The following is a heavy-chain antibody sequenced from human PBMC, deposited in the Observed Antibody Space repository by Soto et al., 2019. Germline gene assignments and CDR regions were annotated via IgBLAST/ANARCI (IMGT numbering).Heavy chain of an antibody. D-gene: IGHD3-9*01. J-gene: IGHJ4*02. CDR2: INDYGTTI. CDR1: GFNLGSYW. V-gene: IGHV3-74*01. CDR3: ASGGLAPFDY. Sequence: LRLSCAASGFNLGSYWMHWVRQAPGKGLVWVSRINDYGTTINYAESVEGRFTISRDDAKSEVYLEMNNLRAEDTAVYYCASGGLAPFDYWGQGALVTVSS.